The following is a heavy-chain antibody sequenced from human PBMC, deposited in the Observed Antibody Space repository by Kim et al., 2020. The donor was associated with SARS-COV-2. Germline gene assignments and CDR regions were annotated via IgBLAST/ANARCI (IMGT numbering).Heavy chain of an antibody. CDR2: IYYSGST. V-gene: IGHV4-31*03. Sequence: SETLSLTCTVSGGSISSGGYYWSWIRQHPGKGLEWIGYIYYSGSTYYNPSLKSRVTISVDTSKNQFSLKLSSVTAADTAVYYCARAGTRRPLAAAPYYFDYWGQGTLVTVSS. J-gene: IGHJ4*02. CDR1: GGSISSGGYY. CDR3: ARAGTRRPLAAAPYYFDY. D-gene: IGHD6-13*01.